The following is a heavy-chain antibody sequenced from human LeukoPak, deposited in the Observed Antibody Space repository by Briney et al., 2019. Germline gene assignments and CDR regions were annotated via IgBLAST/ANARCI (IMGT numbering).Heavy chain of an antibody. V-gene: IGHV4-30-4*08. CDR3: ARENTVGNVPDAFDI. Sequence: SETLSLTCTVSGGSISSGDYYWSWIRQPPGMGLEWIGYIYYSGSTYYNPSLKSRVTISVDTSKNQFSLKLSSVTAADTAVYYCARENTVGNVPDAFDIWGQGTMVTVSS. CDR2: IYYSGST. CDR1: GGSISSGDYY. D-gene: IGHD1-26*01. J-gene: IGHJ3*02.